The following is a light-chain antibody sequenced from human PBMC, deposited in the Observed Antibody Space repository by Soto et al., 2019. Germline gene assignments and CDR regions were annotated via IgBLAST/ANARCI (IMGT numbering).Light chain of an antibody. V-gene: IGLV1-40*01. CDR3: QSYDSSLSGVV. CDR1: ISNIGAGYG. CDR2: DNT. Sequence: QSVLTQPPSVSGAPGQRATLSCTGSISNIGAGYGVHWYQQLPGRAPKLLVYDNTKRHSGVPDRFSGSKSGTSASLAITGLQADDEADYYCQSYDSSLSGVVFGGGTKLTVL. J-gene: IGLJ2*01.